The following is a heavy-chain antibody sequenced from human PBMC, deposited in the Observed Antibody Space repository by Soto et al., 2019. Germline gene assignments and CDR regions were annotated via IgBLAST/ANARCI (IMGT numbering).Heavy chain of an antibody. J-gene: IGHJ6*02. D-gene: IGHD2-15*01. CDR2: IYYSGST. Sequence: PSETLSLTCTVSGGSISSYYWSWIRQPPGKGLEWIGYIYYSGSTNYNPSLKSRVTISVDTSKNQFSLKLSSVTAADTAVYYCARGPLVAATPVYYYGMDVWGQGSTVTVSS. CDR1: GGSISSYY. CDR3: ARGPLVAATPVYYYGMDV. V-gene: IGHV4-59*01.